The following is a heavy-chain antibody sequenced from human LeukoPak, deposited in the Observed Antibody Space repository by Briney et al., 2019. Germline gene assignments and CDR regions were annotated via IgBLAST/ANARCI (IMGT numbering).Heavy chain of an antibody. CDR3: ARLRGPAAMMADY. CDR2: IIPIFGTA. CDR1: GGSFSSYA. D-gene: IGHD2-2*01. V-gene: IGHV1-69*01. Sequence: SVKVSCKASGGSFSSYAISWVRQAPGQGLEWMGGIIPIFGTANYAQKFQGRVTITADESPSTAYMELSSLRSEDTAVYYCARLRGPAAMMADYWGQGTLVTVSS. J-gene: IGHJ4*02.